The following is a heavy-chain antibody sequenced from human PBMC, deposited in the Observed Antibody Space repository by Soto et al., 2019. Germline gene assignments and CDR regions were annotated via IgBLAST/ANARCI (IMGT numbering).Heavy chain of an antibody. CDR3: ARGPDIGYCSGGSCYPNYYFDY. V-gene: IGHV3-48*03. CDR2: ISSSGRTI. Sequence: EVQLVESGGGLVQPGGSLRLSCAASGFTFSSYEMNWVRQAPGKGLEWVSYISSSGRTIYYADSVKGRFTISRDNAKNSLYLQMNSLRAEDTAVYYCARGPDIGYCSGGSCYPNYYFDYWGQGTLVTVSS. D-gene: IGHD2-15*01. CDR1: GFTFSSYE. J-gene: IGHJ4*02.